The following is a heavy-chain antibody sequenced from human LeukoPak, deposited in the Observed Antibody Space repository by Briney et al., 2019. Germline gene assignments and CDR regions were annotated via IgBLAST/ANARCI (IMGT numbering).Heavy chain of an antibody. CDR1: GFTLSNYA. V-gene: IGHV3-64*01. Sequence: GGSLRLSCEASGFTLSNYAMNWVRQAPGKGLEYVSAISSDGGSIDYANSVKGRFTMFRDNSKNTLYLQMGSLRAEDMGVYYCARGVAAAGILGYWGQGTLVTVSS. CDR3: ARGVAAAGILGY. CDR2: ISSDGGSI. D-gene: IGHD6-13*01. J-gene: IGHJ4*02.